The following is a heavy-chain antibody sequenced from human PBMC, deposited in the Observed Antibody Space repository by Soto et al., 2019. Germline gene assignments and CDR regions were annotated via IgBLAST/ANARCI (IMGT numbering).Heavy chain of an antibody. CDR3: ARAPSDNLNDSGYFDY. CDR1: GGSISSGDYY. V-gene: IGHV4-30-4*01. Sequence: QVQLQESGPGLVKPSQTLSLTCTVSGGSISSGDYYWSWIRQPPGKGLEWIGYIYYSGSTYYNPSLKSRVTISVDTSKNQFSLKLSSVTAADTAVYYCARAPSDNLNDSGYFDYWGQGTLVTVSS. CDR2: IYYSGST. D-gene: IGHD1-20*01. J-gene: IGHJ4*02.